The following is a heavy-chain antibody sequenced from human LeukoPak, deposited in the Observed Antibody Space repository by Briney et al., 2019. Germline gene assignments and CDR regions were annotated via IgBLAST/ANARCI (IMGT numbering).Heavy chain of an antibody. CDR2: ISSSSSYI. D-gene: IGHD3-9*01. Sequence: GGSLRLSCAASGFNFSSYSMNWVRPAPGKGLEWVSSISSSSSYIYYADSVKGRFTISRDNAKNSLYLQMNSLRAEDTAVYYCARDDRYYDILTSYYTEWFDPWGQGTLVTVSS. CDR3: ARDDRYYDILTSYYTEWFDP. CDR1: GFNFSSYS. J-gene: IGHJ5*02. V-gene: IGHV3-21*01.